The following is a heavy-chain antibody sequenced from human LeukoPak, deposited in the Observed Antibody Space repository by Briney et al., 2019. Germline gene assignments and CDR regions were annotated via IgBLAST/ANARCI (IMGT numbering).Heavy chain of an antibody. CDR3: ARAHSSSWYDPSDY. Sequence: GGSLRLSCAASGFTFSNYTMHWVRQAPGKGLEYVSTITTNGGSTYYANSVKGRFTISRDISKNTLFLQMDSLRAEDMAVYYWARAHSSSWYDPSDYWGQGTLVTVSS. J-gene: IGHJ4*02. V-gene: IGHV3-64*01. D-gene: IGHD6-13*01. CDR1: GFTFSNYT. CDR2: ITTNGGST.